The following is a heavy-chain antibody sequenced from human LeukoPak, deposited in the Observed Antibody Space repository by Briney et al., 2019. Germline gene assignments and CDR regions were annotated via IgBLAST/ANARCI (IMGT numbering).Heavy chain of an antibody. V-gene: IGHV3-23*01. CDR1: GFTFSSYA. CDR2: ISGSGGST. Sequence: PGGSLRLSCAASGFTFSSYAMSWVRQAPGKGLEWVSDISGSGGSTYYADSVKGRFTISSDNSKNTLYLQMNGLRAEDTAVYYCAKRIQSAMATGYWGQGTLVTVSS. CDR3: AKRIQSAMATGY. J-gene: IGHJ4*02. D-gene: IGHD5-18*01.